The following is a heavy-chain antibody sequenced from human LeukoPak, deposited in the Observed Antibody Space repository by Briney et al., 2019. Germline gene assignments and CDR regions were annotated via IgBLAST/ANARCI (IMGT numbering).Heavy chain of an antibody. CDR1: GGSFSGYY. V-gene: IGHV4-34*01. J-gene: IGHJ4*02. D-gene: IGHD3-16*01. CDR2: INHSGST. Sequence: SETLSLTCAVYGGSFSGYYWSWIRQPPGKGLEWIGEINHSGSTNYNPSLKSRVTISVDTSKSQFSLKLSSVTAADTAVYYCARGSRLGANYFDYWGQGTLVTVSS. CDR3: ARGSRLGANYFDY.